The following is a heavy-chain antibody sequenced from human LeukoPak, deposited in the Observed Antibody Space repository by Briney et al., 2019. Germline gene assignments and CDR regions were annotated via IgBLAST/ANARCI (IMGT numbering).Heavy chain of an antibody. D-gene: IGHD6-19*01. J-gene: IGHJ4*02. CDR3: ARAGQWLVLYYFDY. V-gene: IGHV1-2*02. CDR2: INPNSGGT. Sequence: ASVKVSCKASGYTFTGYYMHWVRQAPGHGLEWMGWINPNSGGTNYAQKFQGRVTMTRDTSISTAYMELSRLRSDDTAVYYCARAGQWLVLYYFDYWGQGTLVTVSS. CDR1: GYTFTGYY.